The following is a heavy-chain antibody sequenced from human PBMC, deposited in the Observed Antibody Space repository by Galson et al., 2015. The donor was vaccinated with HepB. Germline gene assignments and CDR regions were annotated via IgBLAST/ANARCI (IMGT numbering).Heavy chain of an antibody. CDR3: TRDAGNTKTYQYHGMDV. CDR2: ISRTSINI. Sequence: SLRLSCAASGFTFSDHSMNWVRQAPGKGLEWVSSISRTSININYADSVKGRYTISRDNAKNSLYLQMNSLRAEDTVVYYCTRDAGNTKTYQYHGMDVWGQGTTITVSS. CDR1: GFTFSDHS. V-gene: IGHV3-21*01. J-gene: IGHJ6*02. D-gene: IGHD2-2*01.